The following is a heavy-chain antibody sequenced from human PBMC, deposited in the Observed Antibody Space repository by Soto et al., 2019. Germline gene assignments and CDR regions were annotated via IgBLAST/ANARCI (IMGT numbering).Heavy chain of an antibody. CDR1: GGSISSYY. Sequence: SETLSLTCTVSGGSISSYYWSWIRQPPGKGLEWIGYIYYSGSTNYSPSLKGRVTISVDTSKSQFSLKLSSVTAADTAVYYCARGGNCSGGSCYPNPFDPWGQGTLVTVSS. V-gene: IGHV4-59*01. J-gene: IGHJ5*02. CDR3: ARGGNCSGGSCYPNPFDP. CDR2: IYYSGST. D-gene: IGHD2-15*01.